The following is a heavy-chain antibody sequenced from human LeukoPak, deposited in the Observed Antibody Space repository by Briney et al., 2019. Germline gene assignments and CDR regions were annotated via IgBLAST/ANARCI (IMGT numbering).Heavy chain of an antibody. CDR1: GFTFSSYG. CDR3: AKLGMARSGSY. J-gene: IGHJ4*02. D-gene: IGHD3-3*01. V-gene: IGHV3-30*02. Sequence: GGSLRLSCAASGFTFSSYGMHWVRQAPGKGLEWVAFIRYDESNKHFADSVKGRFTISRDNSKNTLYLQMNSLRPEDTAVYYCAKLGMARSGSYWGQGTLVIVSS. CDR2: IRYDESNK.